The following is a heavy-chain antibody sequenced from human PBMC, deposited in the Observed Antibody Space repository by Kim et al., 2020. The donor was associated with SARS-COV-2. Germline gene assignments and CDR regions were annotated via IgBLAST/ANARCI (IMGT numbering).Heavy chain of an antibody. CDR3: AADVLGLTIVVVGGMDV. Sequence: SVKVSCKASGFTFTSSAVQWVRQARGQRLEWIGWIVVGSGNTNYAQKFQERVTITRDMSTSTAYMELSSLRSEDTAVYYCAADVLGLTIVVVGGMDVWGQGTPVTVSS. D-gene: IGHD2-2*01. CDR1: GFTFTSSA. J-gene: IGHJ6*02. V-gene: IGHV1-58*01. CDR2: IVVGSGNT.